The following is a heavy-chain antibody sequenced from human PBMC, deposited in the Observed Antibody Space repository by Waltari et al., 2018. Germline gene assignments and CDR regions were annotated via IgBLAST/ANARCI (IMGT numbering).Heavy chain of an antibody. J-gene: IGHJ6*03. CDR3: ARIVVPAYYYYYMDV. Sequence: QLQLQESGPGLVKPSETLSLTCPVPGGSISSSSYYWGWIRQPPGKGLEWIGNIYYSGSTYYNPSLKSRVTISVDTSKNQFSLKLSSVTAADTAVYYCARIVVPAYYYYYMDVWGKGTTVTISS. V-gene: IGHV4-39*07. CDR1: GGSISSSSYY. D-gene: IGHD2-2*01. CDR2: IYYSGST.